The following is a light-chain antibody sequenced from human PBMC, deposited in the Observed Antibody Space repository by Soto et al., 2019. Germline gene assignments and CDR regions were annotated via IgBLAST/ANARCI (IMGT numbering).Light chain of an antibody. CDR3: QQFDSSRIFS. Sequence: IVLTQSPGTRAFSPGERATLSCSASQSVNSGHLAWYQQKPAQAPRLLIYATSIRTTEFTDRFSGSGSGTDVTLTISGVEPEDSAVYDCHCQQFDSSRIFSLGQGTKLEIK. CDR1: QSVNSGH. J-gene: IGKJ2*01. V-gene: IGKV3-20*01. CDR2: ATS.